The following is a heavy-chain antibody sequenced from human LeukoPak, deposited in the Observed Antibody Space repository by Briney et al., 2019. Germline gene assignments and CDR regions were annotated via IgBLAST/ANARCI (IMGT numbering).Heavy chain of an antibody. Sequence: GGSLRLSCAASGFTFSNYDMHWVRQPTGKGLEWVSSIGTRGDTYYPDSVKGRFTISRDNSKNTLYLYMNSLRAEDTAVYYCATRRYGDYTGHAFDIWGQGTVVTVSS. V-gene: IGHV3-13*01. CDR1: GFTFSNYD. D-gene: IGHD4-17*01. CDR3: ATRRYGDYTGHAFDI. J-gene: IGHJ3*02. CDR2: IGTRGDT.